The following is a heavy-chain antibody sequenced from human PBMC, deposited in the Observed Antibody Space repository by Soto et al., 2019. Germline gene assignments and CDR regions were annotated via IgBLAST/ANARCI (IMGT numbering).Heavy chain of an antibody. Sequence: SETLSLTCTVSGGSISSYYWSWIRQPPGKGLEWIGYIYYSGSTNYNPSLKSRVTISVDTSKNQFSLKLSSVTAADTAVYYCARYCSGGSCYSGFDYRGQGTLVTVSS. CDR3: ARYCSGGSCYSGFDY. V-gene: IGHV4-59*08. CDR1: GGSISSYY. J-gene: IGHJ4*02. CDR2: IYYSGST. D-gene: IGHD2-15*01.